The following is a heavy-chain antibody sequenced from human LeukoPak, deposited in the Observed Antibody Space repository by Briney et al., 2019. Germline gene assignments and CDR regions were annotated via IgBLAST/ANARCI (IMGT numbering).Heavy chain of an antibody. CDR1: GFTFSSYA. CDR2: ISGSGGNT. J-gene: IGHJ4*02. CDR3: AKGARGSGRYKEPFDY. V-gene: IGHV3-23*01. D-gene: IGHD6-19*01. Sequence: GGSLRLSCAAAGFTFSSYAITWVRQAPGQGLEWVSTISGSGGNTYYADSVKGRFTISRDNSKNTLYLQMNSLRAEDTAVYYCAKGARGSGRYKEPFDYWGQGTLVTVSS.